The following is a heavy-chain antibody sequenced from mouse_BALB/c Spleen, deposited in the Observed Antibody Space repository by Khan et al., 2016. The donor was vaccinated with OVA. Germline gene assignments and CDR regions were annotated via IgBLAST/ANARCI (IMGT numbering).Heavy chain of an antibody. CDR2: IAPGSGST. D-gene: IGHD1-1*01. J-gene: IGHJ4*01. V-gene: IGHV1S41*01. Sequence: DLVKPGASVKLSCKASGYTFTSYWINWIKQRPGQGLEWVGRIAPGSGSTYYNEMFKGKATLTVDTSSSTAFIQISSLSSEDSAVYYCARSNYYGSSLEAMDYWGQGTSVTVSS. CDR3: ARSNYYGSSLEAMDY. CDR1: GYTFTSYW.